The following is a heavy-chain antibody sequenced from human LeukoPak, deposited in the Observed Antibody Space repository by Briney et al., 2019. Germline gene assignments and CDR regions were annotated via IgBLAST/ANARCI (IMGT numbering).Heavy chain of an antibody. CDR3: AREGGYGDYVYAFDI. CDR2: IYNGGST. Sequence: GGSLRLSCAAYGFTVSSNYMSWVRQPPGKGLEWVSVIYNGGSTYYAASVKGRFTISRDNSKNPLYLQMNSLRAEDTAVYYCAREGGYGDYVYAFDIWGQGTMVTVSS. D-gene: IGHD4-17*01. V-gene: IGHV3-53*01. CDR1: GFTVSSNY. J-gene: IGHJ3*02.